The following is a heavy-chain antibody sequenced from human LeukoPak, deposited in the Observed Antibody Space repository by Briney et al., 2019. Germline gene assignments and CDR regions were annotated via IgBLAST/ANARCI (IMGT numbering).Heavy chain of an antibody. Sequence: SETLSLTCTVSGGSISSYYWSWIRQPPGKGLEWIGNVYYSGSTNYKPSLKSRVTMSLDASKNQFSLKLSSVTAADTAVYYCARDPTYYYYYMDVWGKGTTVTVSS. V-gene: IGHV4-59*01. J-gene: IGHJ6*03. CDR1: GGSISSYY. CDR3: ARDPTYYYYYMDV. CDR2: VYYSGST.